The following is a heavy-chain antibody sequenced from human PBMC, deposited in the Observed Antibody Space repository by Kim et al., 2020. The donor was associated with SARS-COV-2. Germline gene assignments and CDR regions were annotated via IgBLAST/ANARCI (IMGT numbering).Heavy chain of an antibody. V-gene: IGHV3-9*01. J-gene: IGHJ6*02. Sequence: YAESVKGRFTISRDNAKNSLYLQMNSLRAEDTAWYYCAKDIRNYYYYGMDVWGQGTTVTVSS. CDR3: AKDIRNYYYYGMDV.